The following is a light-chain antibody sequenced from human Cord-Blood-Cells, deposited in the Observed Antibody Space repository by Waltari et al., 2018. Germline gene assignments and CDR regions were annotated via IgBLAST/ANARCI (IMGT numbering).Light chain of an antibody. Sequence: DIQMTQSPFSLPASVGDRITITCRASQSISSYLNWYQQKPGKAPKLLIYAASSLESGVPSRFSGSGSGTEFTLTISSLQPDDFATYYCQQNDSTPHTFGQGTKLEIK. CDR1: QSISSY. CDR3: QQNDSTPHT. V-gene: IGKV1-39*01. J-gene: IGKJ2*01. CDR2: AAS.